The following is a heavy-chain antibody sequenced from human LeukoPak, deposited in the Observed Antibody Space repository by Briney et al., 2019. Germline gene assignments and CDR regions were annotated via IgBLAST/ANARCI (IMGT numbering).Heavy chain of an antibody. CDR2: INPNSGGT. CDR1: GYTFTDYF. D-gene: IGHD3-3*01. CDR3: ARGSRFLEQHWFDP. J-gene: IGHJ5*02. Sequence: GASVKVSCKASGYTFTDYFIHWVRQAPGQGLEWMGWINPNSGGTNYAQKFQGRVTMTRDTSISTAYMELSRLRSDDTAVYYCARGSRFLEQHWFDPWGQGTLVTVSS. V-gene: IGHV1-2*02.